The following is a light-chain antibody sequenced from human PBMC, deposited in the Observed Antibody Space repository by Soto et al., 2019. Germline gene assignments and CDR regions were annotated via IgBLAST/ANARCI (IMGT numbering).Light chain of an antibody. J-gene: IGKJ1*01. CDR1: QSVSSSY. Sequence: DIVLTQSPGTLSLSPGERATLSCRASQSVSSSYLAWYQQKPGQAPRLLIYGASSRATGILDRFSGSGSGTDFTLTISRLEPEDFAVYYCQQYGDSPLTFGQGTKVDI. V-gene: IGKV3-20*01. CDR2: GAS. CDR3: QQYGDSPLT.